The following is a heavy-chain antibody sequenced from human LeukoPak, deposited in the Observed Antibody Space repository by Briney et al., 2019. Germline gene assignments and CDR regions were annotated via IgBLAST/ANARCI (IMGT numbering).Heavy chain of an antibody. CDR3: ATLNTDGWYFDN. Sequence: SETLSLTCAVSGGSISSGGYSWSWIRQPPGKGLEWIGYIYHSGSTYYNPSLKSRVTISVDRSKNQFSLKLGSVTAADAAVYYCATLNTDGWYFDNWGQGTLVTVSS. J-gene: IGHJ4*02. D-gene: IGHD5-24*01. CDR2: IYHSGST. CDR1: GGSISSGGYS. V-gene: IGHV4-30-2*01.